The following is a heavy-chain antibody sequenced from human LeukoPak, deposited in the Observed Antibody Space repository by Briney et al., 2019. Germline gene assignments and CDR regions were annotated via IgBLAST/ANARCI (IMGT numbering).Heavy chain of an antibody. V-gene: IGHV3-64*01. CDR1: GFIFSRYG. D-gene: IGHD6-13*01. Sequence: QPGGSLRLSCVASGFIFSRYGMHWVRPAPGKGLEYVSAISNSGGSTYYANSVKGRFTISRDNSKNTLYLQMGSLRGEDMAVYYCARGLITGAAGTYYYYGMDVWGQGTTVTVSS. J-gene: IGHJ6*02. CDR2: ISNSGGST. CDR3: ARGLITGAAGTYYYYGMDV.